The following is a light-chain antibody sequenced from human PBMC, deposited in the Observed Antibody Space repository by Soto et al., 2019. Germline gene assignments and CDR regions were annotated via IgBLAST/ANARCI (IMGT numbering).Light chain of an antibody. Sequence: EIVLTQSPATLSLSPCGRATLSFRASQSVSLSLAWYQQKPGQAPRLLIYDASKRASGFPARFSGSGSGTDFTLTISSLEPEDFAVYYCQERTGWPPWTFGQGTKVDIK. CDR3: QERTGWPPWT. J-gene: IGKJ1*01. CDR1: QSVSLS. CDR2: DAS. V-gene: IGKV3-11*01.